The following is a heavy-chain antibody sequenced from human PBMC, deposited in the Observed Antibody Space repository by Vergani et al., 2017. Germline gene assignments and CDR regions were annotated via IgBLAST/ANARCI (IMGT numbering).Heavy chain of an antibody. CDR1: GFTFSSYW. D-gene: IGHD1-1*01. Sequence: EVQLVESGGGLVQPGGSLRLSCAASGFTFSSYWMSWVRRAPGKGLEWVANIKQDGSEKYYVDSVKGRFTLSRDNAKNSLYLQMNSLRAEDTAVYYCAREFETGTADHYYYYYMDVWGRGTTVTVSS. V-gene: IGHV3-7*01. J-gene: IGHJ6*03. CDR3: AREFETGTADHYYYYYMDV. CDR2: IKQDGSEK.